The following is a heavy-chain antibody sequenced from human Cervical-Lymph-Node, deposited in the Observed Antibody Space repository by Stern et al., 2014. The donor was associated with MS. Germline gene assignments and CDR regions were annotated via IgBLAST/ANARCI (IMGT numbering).Heavy chain of an antibody. CDR3: AKHACTGAACPFDL. CDR1: GDSISSYTHY. V-gene: IGHV4-39*01. J-gene: IGHJ4*02. Sequence: QVQLQESGPGLVKPSETLSLTCAVSGDSISSYTHYWAWIRQPPGKGLDWIGSVYYSGATYYNPSLKSPGTISVDTSKNHSPLGLNSVTAADTAVYYCAKHACTGAACPFDLWGQGTLVTVSS. CDR2: VYYSGAT. D-gene: IGHD2-8*02.